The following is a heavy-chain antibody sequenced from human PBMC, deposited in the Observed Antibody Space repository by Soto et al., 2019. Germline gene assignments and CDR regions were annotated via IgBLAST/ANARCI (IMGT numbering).Heavy chain of an antibody. V-gene: IGHV4-61*01. J-gene: IGHJ4*02. Sequence: QVQLQESGPGLVKPSETLSLTCTVSGGSVSSGSYYWSWIRQPPGKGLEWIGYIYYSETTNYNPSLKIRVTISVDTSKNQFSLKLNSVTAADTAVYYCASYNWNDDGDYWGQGTLVTVSS. CDR1: GGSVSSGSYY. CDR2: IYYSETT. CDR3: ASYNWNDDGDY. D-gene: IGHD1-20*01.